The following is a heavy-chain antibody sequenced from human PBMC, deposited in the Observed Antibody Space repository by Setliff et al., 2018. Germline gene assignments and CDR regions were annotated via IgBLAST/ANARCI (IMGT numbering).Heavy chain of an antibody. D-gene: IGHD5-12*01. V-gene: IGHV4-39*01. CDR1: DDSFYSDYYF. Sequence: PSETLSLTCSVSDDSFYSDYYFWGWIRQPPGKGLEWIATISSSGATNYNSSLKSRVTLSRDVAKRQFALNLRSVTAVDTAVYYCAREGRWDYNYPIYWGQGILVTVPQ. CDR2: ISSSGAT. CDR3: AREGRWDYNYPIY. J-gene: IGHJ4*02.